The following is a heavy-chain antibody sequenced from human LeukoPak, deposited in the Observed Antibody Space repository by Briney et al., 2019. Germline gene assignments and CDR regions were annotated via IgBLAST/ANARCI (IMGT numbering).Heavy chain of an antibody. CDR3: AREAGRTFDY. D-gene: IGHD6-19*01. Sequence: SETLSLTCTVSGSSISSAYYWGWIRQPPGKGLEWIGSIYHGGTTYYNPSLKSRVTISVDTSKNQFSLKLSSVTAADTAVYYCAREAGRTFDYWGQGTLVTVSS. CDR1: GSSISSAYY. V-gene: IGHV4-38-2*02. CDR2: IYHGGTT. J-gene: IGHJ4*02.